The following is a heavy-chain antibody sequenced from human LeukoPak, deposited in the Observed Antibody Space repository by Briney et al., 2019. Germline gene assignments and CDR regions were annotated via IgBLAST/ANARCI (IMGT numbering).Heavy chain of an antibody. CDR2: ISSSSSYI. J-gene: IGHJ4*02. V-gene: IGHV3-21*01. CDR1: GFTFSSYS. CDR3: ARRGMPYDFWSGYPVDY. D-gene: IGHD3-3*01. Sequence: GGSLRLSCAASGFTFSSYSMNWVRQAPGKGLEWVSSISSSSSYIYYADSVKGRFPISRDNAKNSLYLQMNSLRAEDTAVYYCARRGMPYDFWSGYPVDYWGQGTLVTVSS.